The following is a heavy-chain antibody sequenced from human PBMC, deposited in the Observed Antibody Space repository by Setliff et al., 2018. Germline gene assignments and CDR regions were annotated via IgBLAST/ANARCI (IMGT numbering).Heavy chain of an antibody. D-gene: IGHD6-25*01. CDR1: SGSISSSTHW. J-gene: IGHJ4*02. CDR3: AKGPTEAGFLVS. Sequence: SETLSLTWLVSSGSISSSTHWWSWVRRPPGKGLVWIGEIYHSGTTNYNPSLKRRVTMSVDKSNNQFSLTLTSVTAADTAVYYCAKGPTEAGFLVSWGQGALVTVSS. V-gene: IGHV4-4*02. CDR2: IYHSGTT.